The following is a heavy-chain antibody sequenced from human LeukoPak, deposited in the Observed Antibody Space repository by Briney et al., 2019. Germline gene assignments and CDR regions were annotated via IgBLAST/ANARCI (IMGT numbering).Heavy chain of an antibody. CDR3: AREGGYVSGPDY. V-gene: IGHV1-3*01. CDR2: INAGNGNT. D-gene: IGHD5-12*01. J-gene: IGHJ4*02. Sequence: ASVKVSCKASGYTFTSYAMHWVRQAPGQRLEWMGWINAGNGNTKYSQKFQGRVTITRDTSASTAYMELSSLRSEDTAVYYCAREGGYVSGPDYWGQGTLVTVSS. CDR1: GYTFTSYA.